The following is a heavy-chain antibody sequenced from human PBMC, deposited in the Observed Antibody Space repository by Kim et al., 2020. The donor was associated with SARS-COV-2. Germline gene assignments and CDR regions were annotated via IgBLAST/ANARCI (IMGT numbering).Heavy chain of an antibody. J-gene: IGHJ5*02. D-gene: IGHD6-13*01. CDR3: AGYCGSSLNCFDP. CDR1: GDSLIRGGYY. CDR2: INDTMKT. Sequence: SETLSLTCTVSGDSLIRGGYYWTWIRQRTGKGRKWFGYINDTMKTNHTPSSQGTVSFSTATTKNYFSLSMASLTATDTDIYYCAGYCGSSLNCFDPWGPG. V-gene: IGHV4-61*03.